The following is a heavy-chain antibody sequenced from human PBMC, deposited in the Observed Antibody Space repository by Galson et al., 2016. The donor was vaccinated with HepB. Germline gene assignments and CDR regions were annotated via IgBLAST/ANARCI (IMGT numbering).Heavy chain of an antibody. Sequence: SETLSLTCTVSGGSISSADYYWGWIRQPPGKGLEWVGSMYYTGSTYYNPSLKSRVTMSLDTSKNRFSLKLDSVTAADTAVYYCSSPAALRGAYYRFDYWGQGTLVTVSS. CDR1: GGSISSADYY. J-gene: IGHJ4*02. D-gene: IGHD1-26*01. CDR2: MYYTGST. CDR3: SSPAALRGAYYRFDY. V-gene: IGHV4-39*01.